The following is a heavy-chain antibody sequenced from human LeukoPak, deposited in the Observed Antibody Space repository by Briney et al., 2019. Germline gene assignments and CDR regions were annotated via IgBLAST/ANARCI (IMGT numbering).Heavy chain of an antibody. CDR2: IIPIFGTA. CDR3: ARDRDIVVVPAAEVGDY. CDR1: GGTFSSYA. V-gene: IGHV1-69*05. Sequence: SVKVSCKASGGTFSSYAISWVRQAPGQGLEWMGGIIPIFGTANYAQKFQGRVTITTDESTSTAYMELSSLRSEDTAVYYCARDRDIVVVPAAEVGDYWGQGTLVTVSS. D-gene: IGHD2-2*01. J-gene: IGHJ4*02.